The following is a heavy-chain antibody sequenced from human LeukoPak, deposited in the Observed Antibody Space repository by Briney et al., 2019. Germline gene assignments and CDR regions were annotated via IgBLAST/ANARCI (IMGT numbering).Heavy chain of an antibody. D-gene: IGHD2-21*02. CDR2: INPNSGGA. Sequence: GASVKVSCKASGYTFTSYGISWVRQAPGQGLEWMGWINPNSGGANYAQKFQGRVTMTRDTSITTAYMELSRLRSDDTAVYYCARGRRAYCGADCYYFVCFDPWGQGTLVTVSS. CDR3: ARGRRAYCGADCYYFVCFDP. CDR1: GYTFTSYG. V-gene: IGHV1-2*02. J-gene: IGHJ5*02.